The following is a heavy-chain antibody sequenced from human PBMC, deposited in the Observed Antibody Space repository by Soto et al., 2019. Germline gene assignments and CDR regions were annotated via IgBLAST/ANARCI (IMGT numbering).Heavy chain of an antibody. J-gene: IGHJ3*02. CDR1: GGSISSSSYY. CDR3: ARRPGAAAGTRGAFDI. D-gene: IGHD6-13*01. Sequence: QLQLQESGPGLVKPSETLSLTCTVSGGSISSSSYYWGWIRQPPGKGLEWIGSIYYSGSTYYNPSLKSRVTISVDTSKNQFSLKLSSVTAADTAVYYCARRPGAAAGTRGAFDIWGQGTMVTVSS. CDR2: IYYSGST. V-gene: IGHV4-39*01.